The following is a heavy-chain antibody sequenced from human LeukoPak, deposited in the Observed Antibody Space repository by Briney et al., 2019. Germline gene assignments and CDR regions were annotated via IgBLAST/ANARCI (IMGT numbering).Heavy chain of an antibody. V-gene: IGHV3-23*01. CDR3: AKAPLIGWYYYDSSNWFDP. D-gene: IGHD3-22*01. CDR2: SSGSGGST. Sequence: GGALRLSCAASGFTFSSYAMSWVRQAPGKGVEGVSASSGSGGSTYYADSVEGRCTISRDNSKNTLYLQMNSLRAEDTAVYYCAKAPLIGWYYYDSSNWFDPWGQGTLVTVSS. CDR1: GFTFSSYA. J-gene: IGHJ5*02.